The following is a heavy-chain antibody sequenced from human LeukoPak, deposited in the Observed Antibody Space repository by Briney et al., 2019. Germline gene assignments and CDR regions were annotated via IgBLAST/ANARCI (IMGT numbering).Heavy chain of an antibody. Sequence: PSETLSLTCAVSGYSISSGYYWGWIRQPPGKGLEWIGSIYHSGSTYYNPSLKSRVTISVDTSKNPFSLKLSSVTAADTAVYYCARHTRGLVNEGFDYWGQGILVTVSS. D-gene: IGHD6-19*01. CDR3: ARHTRGLVNEGFDY. V-gene: IGHV4-38-2*01. J-gene: IGHJ4*02. CDR1: GYSISSGYY. CDR2: IYHSGST.